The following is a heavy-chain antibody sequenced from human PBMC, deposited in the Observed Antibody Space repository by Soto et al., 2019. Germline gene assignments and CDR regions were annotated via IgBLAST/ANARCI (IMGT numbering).Heavy chain of an antibody. J-gene: IGHJ5*02. Sequence: EVQLVESGGGLVKPGGSLRLSCTASGFTFSSYAMNWVRQAPGKGLEWVSSISGSSSYIYYADSVKGRFTISRDNAKNSLYLQMNSLRAEDTAVYYCARRTGSWFDPWGQGTLVTVSS. CDR1: GFTFSSYA. D-gene: IGHD2-15*01. CDR2: ISGSSSYI. CDR3: ARRTGSWFDP. V-gene: IGHV3-21*01.